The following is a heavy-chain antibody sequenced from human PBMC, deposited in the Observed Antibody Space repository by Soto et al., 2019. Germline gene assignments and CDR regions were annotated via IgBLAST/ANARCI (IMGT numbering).Heavy chain of an antibody. J-gene: IGHJ5*02. D-gene: IGHD3-10*01. V-gene: IGHV4-59*01. CDR1: GGSISSYY. Sequence: PSETLSLTCTVSGGSISSYYWSWIRQPPGKGLEWIGYIYYSGSTNYNPSLKSRVTISVDTSKNQFSLKLSSVTAADTAVYYCARVRVSGITMVRGVPGRFDPWGQGTLVTVSS. CDR3: ARVRVSGITMVRGVPGRFDP. CDR2: IYYSGST.